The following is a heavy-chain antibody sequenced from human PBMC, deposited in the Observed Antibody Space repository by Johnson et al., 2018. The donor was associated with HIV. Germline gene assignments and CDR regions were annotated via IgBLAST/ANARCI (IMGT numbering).Heavy chain of an antibody. V-gene: IGHV3-20*04. CDR1: GFTFDDYG. CDR3: ARVSIMITFGGVIPDAFDI. J-gene: IGHJ3*02. CDR2: INWNGGST. Sequence: EVQLVESGGGLVQPGGSLRLSCAASGFTFDDYGMSWVRQAPGKGLEWVSGINWNGGSTGYADSVKGRFTISRDNAKNSLYLQMNSLRAEDTALYYCARVSIMITFGGVIPDAFDIWGQGTLVTVSS. D-gene: IGHD3-16*02.